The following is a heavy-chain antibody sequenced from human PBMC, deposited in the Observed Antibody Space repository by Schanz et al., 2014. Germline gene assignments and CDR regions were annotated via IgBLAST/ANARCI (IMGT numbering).Heavy chain of an antibody. CDR3: ARFLARYQYYGVDV. D-gene: IGHD3-3*01. J-gene: IGHJ6*02. Sequence: EVQLLESGGGLVQPGGSLRLSCAASGFTFSIYGMSWVHQAPGKGLEWVSHISGSSIHKNYADSVKGRFSISRDNGETSVYLQINSLRVEDTAVYYCARFLARYQYYGVDVWGQGTTVIVSS. CDR2: ISGSSIHK. CDR1: GFTFSIYG. V-gene: IGHV3-48*04.